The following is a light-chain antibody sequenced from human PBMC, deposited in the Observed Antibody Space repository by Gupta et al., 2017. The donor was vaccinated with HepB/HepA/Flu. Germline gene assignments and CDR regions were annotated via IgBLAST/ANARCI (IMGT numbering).Light chain of an antibody. V-gene: IGKV3-20*01. Sequence: EIVLTQSPGTLSLSPGGRATLSCRASQIVYNNYLAWYQHRPGQAPRLLVYGASTRATGVPDRFSGSGYGTDFTLTITRLEPEDFAVYYWQQYRRSPTFGGGTKVEIK. CDR2: GAS. J-gene: IGKJ4*01. CDR1: QIVYNNY. CDR3: QQYRRSPT.